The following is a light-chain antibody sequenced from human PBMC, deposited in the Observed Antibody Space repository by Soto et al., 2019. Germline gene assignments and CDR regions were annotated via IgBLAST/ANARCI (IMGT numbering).Light chain of an antibody. CDR3: SSYTSSSTL. V-gene: IGLV2-14*01. Sequence: QSVLTQPASVSGSPGQSITISCTGTSSDVGGYNYVSWYQQHPGKAPKLMIYDVSNRHSGVSNRFSGSKSGNTASLTISGLQAGDEADYSCSSYTSSSTLFCGETKLTVL. CDR2: DVS. CDR1: SSDVGGYNY. J-gene: IGLJ2*01.